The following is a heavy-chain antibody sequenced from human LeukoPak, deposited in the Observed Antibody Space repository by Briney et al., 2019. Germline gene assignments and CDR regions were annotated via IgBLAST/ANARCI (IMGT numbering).Heavy chain of an antibody. CDR1: GFTFSSYT. J-gene: IGHJ3*02. Sequence: GGSLRLSCAASGFTFSSYTMSWVRQAPGKGLEWVSGINWNGGSTGYADSVKGRFTISRDDAKNSLYLQMNSLRAEDTVLYHCARGHRALRITMVRGVSYAFDIWGQGTMVTVSS. CDR2: INWNGGST. D-gene: IGHD3-10*01. V-gene: IGHV3-20*01. CDR3: ARGHRALRITMVRGVSYAFDI.